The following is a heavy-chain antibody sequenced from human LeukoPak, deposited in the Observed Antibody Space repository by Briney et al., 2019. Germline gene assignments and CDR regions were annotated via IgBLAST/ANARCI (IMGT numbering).Heavy chain of an antibody. CDR1: GYTCTSYG. Sequence: ASVKVSCRASGYTCTSYGISWVRQAPGQGLEWMGWISAYNGNTNYAQKLQGRVTMTTDTSTSTAYMELRSLRSDATAVYYCARDDHGDYDALWGKGTLVTVSS. CDR3: ARDDHGDYDAL. CDR2: ISAYNGNT. V-gene: IGHV1-18*01. J-gene: IGHJ4*02. D-gene: IGHD4-17*01.